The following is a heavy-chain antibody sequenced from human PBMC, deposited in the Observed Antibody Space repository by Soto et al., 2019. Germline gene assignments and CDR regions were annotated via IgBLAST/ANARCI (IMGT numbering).Heavy chain of an antibody. CDR3: ASSVDTALFYGMDV. D-gene: IGHD5-18*01. V-gene: IGHV1-18*04. Sequence: QVQLVQSGAEVKKPGASVKVSCKASGYTFTSYGISWVRQAPGQGLEWMGWISAYNANTNYAQKLQGRVTMTTDTSTSTADMEVRSLRSDDTAVYYCASSVDTALFYGMDVGGQGTTVPVSS. CDR2: ISAYNANT. CDR1: GYTFTSYG. J-gene: IGHJ6*02.